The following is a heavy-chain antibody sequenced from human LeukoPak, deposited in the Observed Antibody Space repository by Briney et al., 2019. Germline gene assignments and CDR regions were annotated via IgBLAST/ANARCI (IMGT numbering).Heavy chain of an antibody. Sequence: ASVKVSCKASGYTFTSYYMHWVRQAPGQGLEWMGWISGYNGNTNYAQKFQGRVTMTTDTSTSTAYMELRSLRSEDTAVYYCARDHNYGSGSSRKKYNWFDPWGQGTLVTVSS. D-gene: IGHD3-10*01. CDR3: ARDHNYGSGSSRKKYNWFDP. J-gene: IGHJ5*02. V-gene: IGHV1-18*04. CDR1: GYTFTSYY. CDR2: ISGYNGNT.